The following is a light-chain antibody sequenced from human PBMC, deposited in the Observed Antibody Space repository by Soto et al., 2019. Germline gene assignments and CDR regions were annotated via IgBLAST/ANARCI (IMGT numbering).Light chain of an antibody. CDR1: QSLSTN. CDR3: QQYNIWPPWT. Sequence: EIVMTQSPATLSVSPGEGATLSCRASQSLSTNLAWYQQRPGQAPRLLIYGASTRATGIPARFSGSGSGTEFTLTISSLQSEDFAIYYCQQYNIWPPWTFGQGTKVDIX. J-gene: IGKJ1*01. CDR2: GAS. V-gene: IGKV3-15*01.